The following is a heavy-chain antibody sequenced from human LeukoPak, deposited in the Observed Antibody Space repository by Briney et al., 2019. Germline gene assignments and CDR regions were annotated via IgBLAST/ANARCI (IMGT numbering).Heavy chain of an antibody. CDR2: VYYSGST. Sequence: PSETLSLTCTVSGGSISSYYWSWIRQPPGKGLECIGHVYYSGSTDYNPSLKSRLTISVDSSMNQFSLKLSSVTAADTAVYYCAIEYSSSSSFDYWGQGTLVTVSS. V-gene: IGHV4-59*08. CDR1: GGSISSYY. CDR3: AIEYSSSSSFDY. D-gene: IGHD6-6*01. J-gene: IGHJ4*02.